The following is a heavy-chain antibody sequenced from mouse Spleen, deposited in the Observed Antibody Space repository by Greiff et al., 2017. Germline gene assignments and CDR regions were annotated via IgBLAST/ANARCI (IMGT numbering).Heavy chain of an antibody. V-gene: IGHV2-3*01. CDR3: AKGGGNYVEAWFAY. Sequence: VQLQESGPGLVAPSQSLSITCTVSGFSLTSYGVSWVRQPPGKGLEWLGVIWGDGSTNYHSALISRLSISKDNSKSQVFLKLNSLQTDDTATYYCAKGGGNYVEAWFAYWGQGTLVTVSA. J-gene: IGHJ3*01. CDR2: IWGDGST. CDR1: GFSLTSYG. D-gene: IGHD2-1*01.